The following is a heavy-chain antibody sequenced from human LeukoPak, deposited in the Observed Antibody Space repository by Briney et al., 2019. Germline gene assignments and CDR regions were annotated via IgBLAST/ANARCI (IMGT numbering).Heavy chain of an antibody. Sequence: SETLSLTCTVSGGSFSNYYWSWIRQPPGKGLEWIGYIYYSGSTNYNPSLKSRVTISVDTSKNQFSLNLSSVTAADTAVYYCARHPTALVSYGFDPWGQGTLDTVSS. J-gene: IGHJ5*02. CDR2: IYYSGST. V-gene: IGHV4-59*08. CDR1: GGSFSNYY. CDR3: ARHPTALVSYGFDP. D-gene: IGHD5-18*01.